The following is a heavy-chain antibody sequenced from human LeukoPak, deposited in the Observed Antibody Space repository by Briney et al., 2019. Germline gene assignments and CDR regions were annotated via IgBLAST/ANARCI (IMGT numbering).Heavy chain of an antibody. CDR1: GFTFSSYS. V-gene: IGHV3-21*01. CDR3: ARAPVPAASDH. Sequence: GGSLRLSCAASGFTFSSYSMNWVRQAPGKGLEWVSSISSSSSSYIYYADSVKGRFTISRDNAKNSLYLQMNSLRAEDTAVYYCARAPVPAASDHWGQGTLVTVSS. D-gene: IGHD2-2*01. CDR2: ISSSSSSYI. J-gene: IGHJ4*02.